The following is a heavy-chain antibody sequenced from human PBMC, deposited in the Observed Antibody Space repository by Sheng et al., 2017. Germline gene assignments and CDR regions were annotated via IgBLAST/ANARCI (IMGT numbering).Heavy chain of an antibody. CDR3: ARGLQQLVQGYYYYGMDV. D-gene: IGHD6-13*01. J-gene: IGHJ6*02. V-gene: IGHV4-59*01. CDR1: GGSISSYY. CDR2: IYYSGST. Sequence: QVQLQESGPGLVKPSETLSLTCTVSGGSISSYYWSWIRQPPGKGLEWIGYIYYSGSTNYNPSIKSRVTISVDTSKNQFSLKLSSVTAADTAVYYCARGLQQLVQGYYYYGMDVWGQGTTVTVSS.